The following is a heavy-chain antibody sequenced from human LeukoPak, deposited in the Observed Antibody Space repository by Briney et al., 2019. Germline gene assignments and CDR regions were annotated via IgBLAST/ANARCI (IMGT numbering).Heavy chain of an antibody. J-gene: IGHJ3*02. CDR1: GGSISSYY. CDR2: FHYSGTT. D-gene: IGHD6-25*01. Sequence: PSETLSLTCTVSGGSISSYYWSWIRQPPGKELEWIGYFHYSGTTNYNPSLKSRVTISADTSKNQFSLKLRFVTAADTAVYYCARTYSSGAFDIWGQGTMVTVSS. CDR3: ARTYSSGAFDI. V-gene: IGHV4-59*08.